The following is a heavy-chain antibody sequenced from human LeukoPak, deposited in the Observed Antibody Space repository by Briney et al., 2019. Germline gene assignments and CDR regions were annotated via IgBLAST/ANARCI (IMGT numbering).Heavy chain of an antibody. CDR1: GGSISSGGYY. V-gene: IGHV4-31*03. CDR3: ARTYYDYDWGSYRYTELYNWFDP. J-gene: IGHJ5*02. Sequence: SRTLSLTCTVSGGSISSGGYYWSWIGQHPGKGLEWIGYMYYSGSTYYNPSLKSRVTISVDTSKNQFSLKLSSVTAADTAVYYCARTYYDYDWGSYRYTELYNWFDPWGQGTLVTVSS. CDR2: MYYSGST. D-gene: IGHD3-16*02.